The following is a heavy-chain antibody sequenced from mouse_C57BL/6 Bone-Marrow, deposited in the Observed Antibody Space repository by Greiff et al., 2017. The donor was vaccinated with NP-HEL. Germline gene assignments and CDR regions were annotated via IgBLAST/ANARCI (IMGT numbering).Heavy chain of an antibody. Sequence: EVKLVESGEGLVKPGGSLKLSCAASGFTFSSYAMSWVRQTPEKRLEWVAYISSGGDYIYYADTVKGRFTISRDNARNTLYLQMRSLKSEDTAMYYCTKTLVATVDYWGQGTTLTVSS. CDR1: GFTFSSYA. D-gene: IGHD1-1*01. J-gene: IGHJ2*01. V-gene: IGHV5-9-1*02. CDR3: TKTLVATVDY. CDR2: ISSGGDYI.